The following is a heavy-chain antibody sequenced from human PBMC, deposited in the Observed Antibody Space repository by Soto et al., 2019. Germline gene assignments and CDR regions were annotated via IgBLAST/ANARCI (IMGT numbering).Heavy chain of an antibody. V-gene: IGHV3-21*01. Sequence: VGSLRLSCAASGFTFSSYSMNWVRQAPGKGLEWVSSISSSSSYIYYADSVKGRFTISRDNAKNSLYLQMNSLRAEDTAVYYCASSGSWAYYFDYWGQGTLVTVSS. J-gene: IGHJ4*02. CDR1: GFTFSSYS. CDR3: ASSGSWAYYFDY. D-gene: IGHD1-26*01. CDR2: ISSSSSYI.